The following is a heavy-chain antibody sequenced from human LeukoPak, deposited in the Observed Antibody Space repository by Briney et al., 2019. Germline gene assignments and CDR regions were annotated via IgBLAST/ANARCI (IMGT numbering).Heavy chain of an antibody. CDR1: GFTFSSYG. CDR3: ARETPGPWASFDY. Sequence: PGGSLRLSCAASGFTFSSYGMHWVRQAPGKGLEWVAFIRYDGSNKYYADSVKGRFTISRDNSKNTLYLQMNSLRAEDTAVYYCARETPGPWASFDYWGQGTLVTVSS. CDR2: IRYDGSNK. V-gene: IGHV3-30*02. J-gene: IGHJ4*02.